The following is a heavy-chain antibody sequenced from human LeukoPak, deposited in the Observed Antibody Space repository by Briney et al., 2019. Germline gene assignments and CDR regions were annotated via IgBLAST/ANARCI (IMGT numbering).Heavy chain of an antibody. CDR1: GFTFSSYA. CDR2: ISGSGGST. CDR3: AKEGVHPYYDFWSGYSKLEGVDY. Sequence: GGSLRLSRAASGFTFSSYAMSWVRQAPGKGLEWVSAISGSGGSTYYADSVKGRFTISRDNSKNTLYLQMNSLRAEDTAVYYCAKEGVHPYYDFWSGYSKLEGVDYWGQGTLVTVSS. V-gene: IGHV3-23*01. D-gene: IGHD3-3*01. J-gene: IGHJ4*02.